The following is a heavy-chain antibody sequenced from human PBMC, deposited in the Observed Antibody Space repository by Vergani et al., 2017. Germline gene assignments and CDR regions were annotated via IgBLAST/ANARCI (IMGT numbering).Heavy chain of an antibody. CDR1: GFTFSSYS. CDR2: ISSSSSYI. V-gene: IGHV3-21*04. CDR3: AKDGKAAAGTIDY. Sequence: VQLVESGGGLVKPGGSLRLSCAASGFTFSSYSMNWVRQAPGKGLEWVSSISSSSSYIYYADSVKGRFTISRDNSKNTLYLQMNSLRAEDTAVYYCAKDGKAAAGTIDYWGQGTLVTVSS. D-gene: IGHD6-13*01. J-gene: IGHJ4*02.